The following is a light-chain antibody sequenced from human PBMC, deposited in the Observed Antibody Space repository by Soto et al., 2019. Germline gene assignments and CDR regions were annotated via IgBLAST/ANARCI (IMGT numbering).Light chain of an antibody. V-gene: IGLV2-11*01. CDR2: DVS. Sequence: QSALTQPRSVSGSPGQSVTISCTGTSSDVGGYNYVSWYQQHPGKAPKVMIYDVSKRPSGVPDRFSGSKSGNTASLTISGIQAEDEADYYCCSYAGSYTWVFGGGTKVTFL. CDR1: SSDVGGYNY. J-gene: IGLJ3*02. CDR3: CSYAGSYTWV.